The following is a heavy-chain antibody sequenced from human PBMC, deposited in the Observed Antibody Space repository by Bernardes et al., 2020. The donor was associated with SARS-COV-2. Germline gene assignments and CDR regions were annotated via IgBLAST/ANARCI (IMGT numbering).Heavy chain of an antibody. CDR3: STGGTGNSAPGMDV. Sequence: GGSLRLSCAASGFSFSSYWMHWGRQVPGKGLVWVSRVTPDGRNTDYADSVKGRFTISRDNAKNTLYLHMNSLRVEDTAVYYCSTGGTGNSAPGMDVWGQGTTVTVSS. J-gene: IGHJ6*02. CDR1: GFSFSSYW. CDR2: VTPDGRNT. D-gene: IGHD3-16*01. V-gene: IGHV3-74*01.